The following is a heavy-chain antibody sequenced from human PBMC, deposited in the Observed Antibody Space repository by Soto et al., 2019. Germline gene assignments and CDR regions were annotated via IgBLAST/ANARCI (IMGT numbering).Heavy chain of an antibody. CDR3: ARGGDPDY. J-gene: IGHJ4*02. V-gene: IGHV3-74*01. Sequence: EVQLVESGGGLVQPGGSLRLSCVASGFTFNYYWMHWVRQAPGKGLVWVSRIQSDGSSPDYVDSVKGRFTISRDNAKNTLYLQMNNLRAEDTDVYYCARGGDPDYWGQGTLVTVSS. D-gene: IGHD2-21*02. CDR2: IQSDGSSP. CDR1: GFTFNYYW.